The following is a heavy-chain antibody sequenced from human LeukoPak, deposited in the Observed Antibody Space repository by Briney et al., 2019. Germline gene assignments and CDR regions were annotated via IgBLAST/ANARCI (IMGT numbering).Heavy chain of an antibody. CDR3: ARLRGYSNYATWFDP. CDR2: IYTSGST. D-gene: IGHD4-11*01. Sequence: SETLSLTCTVSGGSISSYYWSWNRQPPGKGLEWIGYIYTSGSTNYNPSLKSRVTISVDTSKNQFSLKLSSVTAADTAVYYCARLRGYSNYATWFDPWGQGTLVTVSS. CDR1: GGSISSYY. J-gene: IGHJ5*02. V-gene: IGHV4-4*09.